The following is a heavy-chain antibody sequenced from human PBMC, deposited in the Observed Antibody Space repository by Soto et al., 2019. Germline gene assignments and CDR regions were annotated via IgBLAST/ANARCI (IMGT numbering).Heavy chain of an antibody. D-gene: IGHD2-21*02. V-gene: IGHV4-30-4*01. Sequence: SETLSLTCTVSGGSIISGDYYWSLIRQPPGKGLEWIGYIYYSGSTYYNPSLKSRVTISVDTSKNQFSLKLSSVTAADTALYFCARQRTSVVTQAYFDVWGPGSLVTVSS. CDR2: IYYSGST. CDR1: GGSIISGDYY. J-gene: IGHJ4*02. CDR3: ARQRTSVVTQAYFDV.